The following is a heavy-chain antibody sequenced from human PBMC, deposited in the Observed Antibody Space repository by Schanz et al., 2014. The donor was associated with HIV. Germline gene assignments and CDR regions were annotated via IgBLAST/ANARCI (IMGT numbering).Heavy chain of an antibody. J-gene: IGHJ3*02. CDR2: IWYDGTDK. CDR3: ARENPLYYYLHGGPFDI. V-gene: IGHV3-33*01. D-gene: IGHD3-10*01. CDR1: GFTFSSHG. Sequence: QVQLVESGGGVVQPGRSLRLSCAASGFTFSSHGMHWVRQAPGKGLEWVAVIWYDGTDKYYAGSVKGRFTISRDNSQNTLYLQMNRLRAEDTAVYYCARENPLYYYLHGGPFDIWGRGTMVTVSP.